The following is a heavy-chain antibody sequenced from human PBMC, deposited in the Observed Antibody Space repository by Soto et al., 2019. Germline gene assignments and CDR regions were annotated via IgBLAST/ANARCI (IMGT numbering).Heavy chain of an antibody. CDR1: GYTFTGYY. Sequence: ASGKVFCEASGYTFTGYYMHWVRQAPGQGLEWMGWINPNSGGTNYAQKFQGWVTMTRDTSISTAYMELSRLRSDDTAVYYCARGFNSVYYFDYWGQGTLVTVSS. J-gene: IGHJ4*02. CDR2: INPNSGGT. D-gene: IGHD1-20*01. CDR3: ARGFNSVYYFDY. V-gene: IGHV1-2*04.